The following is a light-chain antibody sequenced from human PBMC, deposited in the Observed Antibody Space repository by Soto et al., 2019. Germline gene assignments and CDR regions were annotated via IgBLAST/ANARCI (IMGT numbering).Light chain of an antibody. CDR3: QQYGSSPQT. CDR1: QSVSSN. CDR2: GAS. Sequence: EVGMTQSPSTLSVSPGERATLSCRASQSVSSNLAWYQQKPGQTPRLLMYGASTRATGIPARFSGSGSGTEFTLTISSLQSEDFAVYYCQQYGSSPQTFGQGTKVDIK. J-gene: IGKJ1*01. V-gene: IGKV3-15*01.